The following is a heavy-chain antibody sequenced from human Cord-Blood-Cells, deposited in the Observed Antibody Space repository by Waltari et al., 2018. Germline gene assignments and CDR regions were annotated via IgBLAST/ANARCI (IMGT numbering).Heavy chain of an antibody. CDR3: AKEYSSSDDAFDI. D-gene: IGHD6-6*01. V-gene: IGHV3-9*01. CDR2: ISWNSGSI. CDR1: GFTFDDYA. Sequence: EVQLVESGGGLVQPGRSLRLSCAASGFTFDDYAMHWVRQAPGKGLEWVSGISWNSGSIGYADSVKGRFTIARDNAKNSLYRQMNSLRAEDTALYYCAKEYSSSDDAFDIWGQGTMVTVSS. J-gene: IGHJ3*02.